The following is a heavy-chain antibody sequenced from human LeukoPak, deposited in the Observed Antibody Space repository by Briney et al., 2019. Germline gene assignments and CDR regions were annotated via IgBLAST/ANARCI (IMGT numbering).Heavy chain of an antibody. CDR3: AGWDSTAKIIVGLFHY. CDR1: GFSFSSYA. Sequence: GGSLRLSCATSGFSFSSYAMHWVRQVPGKGLEWLAVISGYGFSIYYADSVKGRFTISRDNSKNTLYLEINSLRAEDTAIYHCAGWDSTAKIIVGLFHYWGQGPLVTVSS. CDR2: ISGYGFSI. J-gene: IGHJ4*02. V-gene: IGHV3-30-3*01. D-gene: IGHD2-15*01.